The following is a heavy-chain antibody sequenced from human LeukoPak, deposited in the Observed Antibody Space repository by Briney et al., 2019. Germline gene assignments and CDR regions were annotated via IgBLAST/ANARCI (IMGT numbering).Heavy chain of an antibody. CDR3: ASCPHMVRGVIIYYYYMDV. J-gene: IGHJ6*03. D-gene: IGHD3-10*01. V-gene: IGHV3-66*01. Sequence: GGSLRLSCAASGFTVSSNYMSWVRQAPGKGLEWVSVIYSGGSTYYADSVKGRFTISRDNSKNTLYLQMNSLRAEDTAVYYCASCPHMVRGVIIYYYYMDVWGKGTTVTISS. CDR2: IYSGGST. CDR1: GFTVSSNY.